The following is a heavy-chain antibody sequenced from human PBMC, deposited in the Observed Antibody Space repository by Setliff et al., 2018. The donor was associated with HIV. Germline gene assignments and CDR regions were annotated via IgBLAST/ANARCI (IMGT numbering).Heavy chain of an antibody. V-gene: IGHV1-18*01. CDR3: ARGIDPRHYNYFYYMDV. Sequence: GASVKVSCKASGYTFTSYGVSWVRQAPGQGLEWMGLISGYNGWTKYPQKFQGRVTMTTDTSTSTVYMELSSLRTEDTAVYYCARGIDPRHYNYFYYMDVWGTGTTVTVSS. D-gene: IGHD2-21*01. CDR2: ISGYNGWT. CDR1: GYTFTSYG. J-gene: IGHJ6*03.